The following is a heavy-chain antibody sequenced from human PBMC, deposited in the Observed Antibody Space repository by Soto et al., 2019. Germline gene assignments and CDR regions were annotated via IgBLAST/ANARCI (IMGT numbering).Heavy chain of an antibody. J-gene: IGHJ5*02. CDR2: ISYDGSNK. D-gene: IGHD2-2*02. CDR1: GFPFSSYS. CDR3: GRDSRSTSCYTGCKWFGP. Sequence: GGSLRLACAACGFPFSSYSMPWVRQAPGKGLEWLAVISYDGSNKYYADSVKGRFTISRDNSKNTLYLQMNSLRAEDTAVYYCGRDSRSTSCYTGCKWFGPRGRRTLVRV. V-gene: IGHV3-30-3*01.